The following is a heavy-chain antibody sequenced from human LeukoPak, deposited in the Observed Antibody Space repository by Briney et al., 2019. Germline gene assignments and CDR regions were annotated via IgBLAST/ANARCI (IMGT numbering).Heavy chain of an antibody. D-gene: IGHD2-2*02. V-gene: IGHV1-46*03. CDR3: ARDIVVVPAAISWFDP. J-gene: IGHJ5*02. CDR2: INPSGGST. CDR1: GYTFTSYY. Sequence: ASVKVSCKASGYTFTSYYMHWVRQAPGQGLEWMGIINPSGGSTSYAQKFQGRVTMTRDTSTSTVYMELSSLRSEDTAVYYCARDIVVVPAAISWFDPWGQGTLVTASS.